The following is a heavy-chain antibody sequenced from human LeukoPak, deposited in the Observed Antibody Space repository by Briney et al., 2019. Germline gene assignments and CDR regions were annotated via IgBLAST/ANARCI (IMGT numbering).Heavy chain of an antibody. Sequence: NPSGTLFLTCAVSGGSISSNHWWTWVRQSPTKGLEWIGEIYHSGNTNYNPSLKSRVTISLDKSKNQFSLKLKSVTAADTAVYYCARAGEQQLVSLDYWGQGTLVTVSS. J-gene: IGHJ4*02. CDR3: ARAGEQQLVSLDY. CDR1: GGSISSNHW. D-gene: IGHD6-13*01. CDR2: IYHSGNT. V-gene: IGHV4-4*02.